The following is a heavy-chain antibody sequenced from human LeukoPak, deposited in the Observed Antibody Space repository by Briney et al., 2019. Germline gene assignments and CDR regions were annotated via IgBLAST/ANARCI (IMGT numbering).Heavy chain of an antibody. J-gene: IGHJ4*02. CDR1: GYTFTGCY. D-gene: IGHD3-3*01. V-gene: IGHV1-2*02. CDR2: INPNSGGT. Sequence: ASVKVSCKASGYTFTGCYMHWVRQAPGQGLEWMGWINPNSGGTNYAQKFQGRVTMTRDTSISTAYMELSRLRSDDTAVYYCAREYYDFWSGYYIDYWGQGTLVTVSS. CDR3: AREYYDFWSGYYIDY.